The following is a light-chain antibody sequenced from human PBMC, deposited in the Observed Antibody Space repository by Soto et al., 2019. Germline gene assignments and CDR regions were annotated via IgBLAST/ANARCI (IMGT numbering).Light chain of an antibody. CDR3: QQYNKWPWT. Sequence: EIVMTQSPATLSVSPGERATLSCRASQSVNSNLAWYQQKPGQAPRLLIHGASTRAPGIPAGFSGSGSGTGFTLTISSLQSEDFAVYYCQQYNKWPWTFGQGAKVEIK. V-gene: IGKV3-15*01. CDR2: GAS. CDR1: QSVNSN. J-gene: IGKJ1*01.